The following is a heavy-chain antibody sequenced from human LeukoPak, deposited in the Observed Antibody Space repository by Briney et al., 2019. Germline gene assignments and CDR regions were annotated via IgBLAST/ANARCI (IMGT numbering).Heavy chain of an antibody. V-gene: IGHV1-69*13. CDR2: IIPILCTA. J-gene: IGHJ5*02. Sequence: SVKVSCTASGGTFSSYAISWVRQAPGQGRECMGGIIPILCTANYAQKFQGRVTITADESKSTAYMELSSLRSEDTAVYYCARDRIGSGWSWGWFAPWGQGTLVTVSS. D-gene: IGHD6-19*01. CDR3: ARDRIGSGWSWGWFAP. CDR1: GGTFSSYA.